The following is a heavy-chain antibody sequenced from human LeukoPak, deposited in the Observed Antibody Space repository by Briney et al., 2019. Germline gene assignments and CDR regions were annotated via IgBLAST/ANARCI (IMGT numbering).Heavy chain of an antibody. CDR3: AKDSADYYGSGSYGGPNWFDP. CDR1: GFTFSSYA. V-gene: IGHV3-23*01. CDR2: ISGSGGST. D-gene: IGHD3-10*01. J-gene: IGHJ5*02. Sequence: GGSLRLSCAASGFTFSSYAMSWVRQAPGKGLEWVSAISGSGGSTYYADSVKGRFTISRDNSKNTLYLQMNSLRAEDTAVYYCAKDSADYYGSGSYGGPNWFDPWGQGTLVTVSS.